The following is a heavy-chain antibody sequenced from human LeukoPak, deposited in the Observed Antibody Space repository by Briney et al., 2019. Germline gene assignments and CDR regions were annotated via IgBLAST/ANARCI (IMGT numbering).Heavy chain of an antibody. CDR2: ISSSGSTI. J-gene: IGHJ6*04. V-gene: IGHV3-48*03. D-gene: IGHD3-10*01. CDR3: ASLKEPLLWFGETLYGMDV. Sequence: PGGSLRLSCAASGVTFSSYEMNWVRQAPGKGLEWVSYISSSGSTIYYADSVKGRFTISRDNAKNSLYLQMNSLRAEDTAVYYCASLKEPLLWFGETLYGMDVWGKGTTVTVSS. CDR1: GVTFSSYE.